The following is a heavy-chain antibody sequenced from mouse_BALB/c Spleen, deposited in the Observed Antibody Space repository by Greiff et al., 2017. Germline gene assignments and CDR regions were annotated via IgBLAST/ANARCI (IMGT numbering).Heavy chain of an antibody. CDR1: GFTFSSFG. D-gene: IGHD1-1*01. CDR3: AGGSSYYAMDY. J-gene: IGHJ4*01. CDR2: ISSGSSTI. Sequence: EVKLVESGGGLVQPGGSRKLSCAASGFTFSSFGMHWVRQAPEKGLEWVAYISSGSSTIYYADTVKGRFTISRDNPKNTLILQMTSLRSEDTAMYYCAGGSSYYAMDYWGQGTSVTVSS. V-gene: IGHV5-17*02.